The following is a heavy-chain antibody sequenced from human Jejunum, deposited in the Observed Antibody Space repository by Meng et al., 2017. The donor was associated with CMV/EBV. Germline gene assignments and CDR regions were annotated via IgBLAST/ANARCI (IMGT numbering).Heavy chain of an antibody. Sequence: CKASGCTFTGCYLHWVRQAPEQGPEWMGWINPNSGDTTYQQQFQGRVTMTRDTSISTAYMELSSLRSDDTAVYYCATSSSGFDFWTDYWGQGTLVTVSS. D-gene: IGHD5-12*01. CDR3: ATSSSGFDFWTDY. CDR1: GCTFTGCY. J-gene: IGHJ4*02. V-gene: IGHV1-2*02. CDR2: INPNSGDT.